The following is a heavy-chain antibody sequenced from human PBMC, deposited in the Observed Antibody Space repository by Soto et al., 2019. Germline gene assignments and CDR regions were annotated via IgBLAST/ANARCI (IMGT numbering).Heavy chain of an antibody. D-gene: IGHD3-16*02. CDR2: ISGSGGST. CDR3: ARPGFVWGSYRPFDY. V-gene: IGHV3-23*01. CDR1: GFTFSSYA. J-gene: IGHJ4*02. Sequence: GGSLRLSCAASGFTFSSYAMSWVRQAPGKGLEWVSAISGSGGSTYYADSVKGRFTISRDNSKNTLYLQMNSLRAEDTAVYYCARPGFVWGSYRPFDYGGQGPGVTVS.